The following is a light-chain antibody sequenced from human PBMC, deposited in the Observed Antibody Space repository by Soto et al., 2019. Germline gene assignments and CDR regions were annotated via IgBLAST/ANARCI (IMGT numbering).Light chain of an antibody. CDR1: SSDVGGYNY. Sequence: QSALTQPPSASGSPGQSVTISCTGTSSDVGGYNYVSWYQQHPGKAPKLMIYEVSKRPSGVPDRFSGSKSGNTASLTVSGLQAEDEADYYCSSYAGSNNFEEVFGGGNQLTVL. J-gene: IGLJ2*01. CDR2: EVS. V-gene: IGLV2-8*01. CDR3: SSYAGSNNFEEV.